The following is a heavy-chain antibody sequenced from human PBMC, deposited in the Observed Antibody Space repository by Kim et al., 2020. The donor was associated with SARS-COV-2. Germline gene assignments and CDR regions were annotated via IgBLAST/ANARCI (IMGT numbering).Heavy chain of an antibody. V-gene: IGHV3-23*01. CDR1: GFTFSSYA. CDR2: ISGSGGST. CDR3: AKQGWDCSGGSCYPLDY. D-gene: IGHD2-15*01. J-gene: IGHJ4*02. Sequence: GGSLRLSCAASGFTFSSYAMSWVRQAPGKGLEWVSAISGSGGSTYYADSVKGRFTISRDNSKNTLYLQMNSLRAEDTAVYYCAKQGWDCSGGSCYPLDYWGQGTLVTVSS.